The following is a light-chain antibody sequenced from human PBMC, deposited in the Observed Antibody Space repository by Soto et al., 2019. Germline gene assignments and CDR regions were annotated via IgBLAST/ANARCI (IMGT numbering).Light chain of an antibody. Sequence: EIVMTQSPATLSVSPGERATLSCRASQSVSTNLAWYQQKLGQAPRLLIYGASTRATGIPARFSGSGSGTEFTLTISSLQSEDFAVYYCQQGHNWPLTFGQGTRLEI. J-gene: IGKJ2*01. CDR2: GAS. V-gene: IGKV3-15*01. CDR1: QSVSTN. CDR3: QQGHNWPLT.